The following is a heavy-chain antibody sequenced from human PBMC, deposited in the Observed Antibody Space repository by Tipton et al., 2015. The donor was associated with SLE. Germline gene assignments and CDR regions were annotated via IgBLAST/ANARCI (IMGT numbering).Heavy chain of an antibody. CDR2: ISAYNGNT. CDR3: ARVAQGYCSGGSCFDAFDI. Sequence: QSGAEVKKPGASVKVSCKASGYTFTGYYMHWVRQAPGQGLEWMGWISAYNGNTNYAQKLQGRVTMTRDTSISTAYMELSRLRSDGTAVYYCARVAQGYCSGGSCFDAFDIWGQGTMVTVSS. D-gene: IGHD2-15*01. V-gene: IGHV1-2*02. J-gene: IGHJ3*02. CDR1: GYTFTGYY.